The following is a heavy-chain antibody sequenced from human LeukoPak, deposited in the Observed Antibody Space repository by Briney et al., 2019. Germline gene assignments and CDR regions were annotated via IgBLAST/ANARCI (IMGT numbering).Heavy chain of an antibody. V-gene: IGHV1-2*02. J-gene: IGHJ4*02. D-gene: IGHD6-19*01. CDR2: INPNSGGT. CDR1: GYTFTGYY. CDR3: ARGRGAQYNSGWYIDYFDY. Sequence: ASVKVSCKASGYTFTGYYMHWVRQAPGQGLEWMGWINPNSGGTNYAQKFQGRVTMTRDTSISTAYMELSRLRSDDTAVYYCARGRGAQYNSGWYIDYFDYWGQGTLVTVSS.